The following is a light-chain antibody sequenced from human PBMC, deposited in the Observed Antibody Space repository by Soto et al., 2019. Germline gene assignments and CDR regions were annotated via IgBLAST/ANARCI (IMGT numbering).Light chain of an antibody. Sequence: EIVFSQSPGTLSLSPGERATLSCRASQSVTSSYLAWYQQKPGQAPRLLIYAASSRATGIPDRFSGSGSGTDFTLTISRLEPEDFAVYYCQQYGDSPQTFGPGTKVDIK. J-gene: IGKJ1*01. V-gene: IGKV3-20*01. CDR1: QSVTSSY. CDR3: QQYGDSPQT. CDR2: AAS.